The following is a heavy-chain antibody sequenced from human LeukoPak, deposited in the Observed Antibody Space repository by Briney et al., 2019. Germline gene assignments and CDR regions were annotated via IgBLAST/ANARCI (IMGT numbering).Heavy chain of an antibody. CDR2: INHSGST. CDR1: GGSFSGYY. CDR3: TRAKRDSGWYRGYYFDY. Sequence: SETLSLTCAVYGGSFSGYYRSWIRQPPGKGLEWIGEINHSGSTNYNPSLKSRVTISVDTSKNQFSLKLSSVTAADTAVYYCTRAKRDSGWYRGYYFDYWGQGTLVTVSS. J-gene: IGHJ4*02. D-gene: IGHD6-19*01. V-gene: IGHV4-34*01.